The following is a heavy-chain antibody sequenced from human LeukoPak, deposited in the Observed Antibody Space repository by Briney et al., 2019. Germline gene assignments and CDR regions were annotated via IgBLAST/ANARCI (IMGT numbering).Heavy chain of an antibody. CDR1: GFTFSSYS. D-gene: IGHD4-17*01. CDR2: ISSSSSYI. Sequence: GGSLRLCCAASGFTFSSYSMNWVRQAPGKGLDWVSSISSSSSYIYYADSVKGRFTISRDNAKNSLYLQMNSLRAEDTAVYYCARDLGTVTGYFDYWGQGTLVTVSS. CDR3: ARDLGTVTGYFDY. V-gene: IGHV3-21*01. J-gene: IGHJ4*02.